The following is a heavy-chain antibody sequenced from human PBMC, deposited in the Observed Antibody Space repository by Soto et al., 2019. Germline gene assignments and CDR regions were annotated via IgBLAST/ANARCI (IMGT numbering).Heavy chain of an antibody. Sequence: EVQLFESGGGLVQPGGSLRLSCAASGFTFSSHAMSWVRQTPGKGLEWVSAITNSGGSTYYADSVKGRFTISRDNSKNTLYQQMNSLRAEDTAGYYCAKRGIASGDPIDYWGQGTLVTVSS. V-gene: IGHV3-23*01. J-gene: IGHJ4*02. CDR2: ITNSGGST. CDR3: AKRGIASGDPIDY. D-gene: IGHD6-13*01. CDR1: GFTFSSHA.